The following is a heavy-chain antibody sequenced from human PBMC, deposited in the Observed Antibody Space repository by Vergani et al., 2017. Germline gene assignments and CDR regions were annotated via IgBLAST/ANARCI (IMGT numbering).Heavy chain of an antibody. D-gene: IGHD2-2*02. V-gene: IGHV4-31*03. CDR1: GGSISSGGYY. Sequence: QVQLQESGPGLVKPSQTLSLTCTVSGGSISSGGYYWSWIRQQPGKGLEWIGYIYYSGSTYYNPSLKSRGTISVDTSKNQFSLKLRSVTAADTAVYYCATIGYRRWGYYFDYWGQGILVTVSS. CDR3: ATIGYRRWGYYFDY. CDR2: IYYSGST. J-gene: IGHJ4*02.